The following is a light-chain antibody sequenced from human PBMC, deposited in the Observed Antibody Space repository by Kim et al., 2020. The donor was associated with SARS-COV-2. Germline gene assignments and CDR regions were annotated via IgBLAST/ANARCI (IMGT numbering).Light chain of an antibody. CDR1: QSVSSN. Sequence: EIVMTQSPATLSVSPGERATLSCRASQSVSSNLAWYQQKPGQAPRLLIYGASTRATGFPARFSGSGSGTEFTLTISSLQSEDFAVYYCQQYDKWPFTFGQGTKLAI. J-gene: IGKJ2*01. V-gene: IGKV3-15*01. CDR3: QQYDKWPFT. CDR2: GAS.